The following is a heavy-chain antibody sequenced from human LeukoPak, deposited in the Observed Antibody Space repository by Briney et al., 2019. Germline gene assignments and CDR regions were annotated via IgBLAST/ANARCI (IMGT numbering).Heavy chain of an antibody. V-gene: IGHV3-53*01. Sequence: GGSLRLSCAASGFTVSSNYMSWVRQAPGKGLEWVSVIYSSGSTYYADSVKGRFTISRDNSKNTLHLQMDTLRAEDTAVYYCASRIATAGSVDYWGQGTLVTVSS. CDR2: IYSSGST. CDR3: ASRIATAGSVDY. J-gene: IGHJ4*02. D-gene: IGHD6-13*01. CDR1: GFTVSSNY.